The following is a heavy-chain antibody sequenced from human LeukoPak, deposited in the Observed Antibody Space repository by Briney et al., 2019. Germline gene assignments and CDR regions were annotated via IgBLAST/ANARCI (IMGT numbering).Heavy chain of an antibody. J-gene: IGHJ3*02. V-gene: IGHV3-30*04. Sequence: GGSLRLSCAASGFTFSSYAMHWVRQAPGKGLEWVAVISYDGSNKYYADSVKGRFTISRDNSKNTLYLQMNSLRAEDTAVYYCARDGRAPPRIASGPLCFFDIWGQGTMVTVSS. CDR3: ARDGRAPPRIASGPLCFFDI. CDR2: ISYDGSNK. CDR1: GFTFSSYA. D-gene: IGHD5-12*01.